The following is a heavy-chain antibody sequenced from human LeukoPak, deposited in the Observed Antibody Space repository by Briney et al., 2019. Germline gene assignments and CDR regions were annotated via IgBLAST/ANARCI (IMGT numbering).Heavy chain of an antibody. CDR1: GGSISSSYHY. Sequence: SETLSLTCTVSGGSISSSYHYWDWIRQPPGKGLEWIGTMYYSGTTYYNPSLKSRVTISVDKSKNQFSLKLSSVTAADTAVYYCARGTYNWNVAVFDYWGQGTLVTVSS. CDR2: MYYSGTT. CDR3: ARGTYNWNVAVFDY. V-gene: IGHV4-39*07. J-gene: IGHJ4*02. D-gene: IGHD1-20*01.